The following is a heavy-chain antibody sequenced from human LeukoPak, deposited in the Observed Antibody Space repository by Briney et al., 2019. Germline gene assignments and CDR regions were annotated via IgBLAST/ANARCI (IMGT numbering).Heavy chain of an antibody. CDR3: ARGLEFVPDAFDI. D-gene: IGHD1-1*01. V-gene: IGHV4-30-4*07. Sequence: PSQTLSLTCAVSGGSISSGGYSWSWIRQPPGKGLEWIGYIYYSGSTYYNPSLKSRVTISVDTSKNQFSLKLSSVTAADTAVYYCARGLEFVPDAFDIWGQGTMVTVSS. CDR2: IYYSGST. CDR1: GGSISSGGYS. J-gene: IGHJ3*02.